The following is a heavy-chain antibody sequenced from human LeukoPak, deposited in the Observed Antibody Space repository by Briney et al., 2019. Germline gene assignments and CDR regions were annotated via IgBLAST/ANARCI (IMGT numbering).Heavy chain of an antibody. J-gene: IGHJ4*02. V-gene: IGHV3-30*18. CDR3: AKDRRYCSGGSCHYFDY. CDR1: GFTFSSYG. CDR2: ISYDGSNK. D-gene: IGHD2-15*01. Sequence: PGGSLRLSCAASGFTFSSYGMHWVRQAPGKGLEWVAVISYDGSNKYYADSVKGRFTISRDNSKNTLYLQMNSLRAEDTAVYYCAKDRRYCSGGSCHYFDYWGQGTLAPSPQ.